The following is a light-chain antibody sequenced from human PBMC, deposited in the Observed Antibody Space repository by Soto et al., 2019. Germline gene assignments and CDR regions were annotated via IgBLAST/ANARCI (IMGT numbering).Light chain of an antibody. V-gene: IGLV2-14*03. Sequence: QSVLTHPASVSDSPGQSITISCTGTSSDVGGSNFVSLYQQHPGKPPKLIIYDVASRPSVVSNRFSGSKSGSTGSLIISRLKTEDEADYYCVSYTSSTTYVFGTGTKVTVL. J-gene: IGLJ1*01. CDR2: DVA. CDR3: VSYTSSTTYV. CDR1: SSDVGGSNF.